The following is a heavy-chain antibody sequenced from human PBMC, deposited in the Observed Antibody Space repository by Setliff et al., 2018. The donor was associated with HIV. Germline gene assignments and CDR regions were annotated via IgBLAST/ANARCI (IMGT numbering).Heavy chain of an antibody. D-gene: IGHD6-19*01. J-gene: IGHJ3*02. Sequence: LRLSCAASGFSFSSYAMSWVRQAPGKGLEWVSAISGSGSSTYYADSVKRRFTISRDNSKNTLYLQMNSLRAEDTAMYYCARVLYISGWYGPVVKALDMWGQGTMVTVSS. CDR1: GFSFSSYA. CDR3: ARVLYISGWYGPVVKALDM. CDR2: ISGSGSST. V-gene: IGHV3-23*01.